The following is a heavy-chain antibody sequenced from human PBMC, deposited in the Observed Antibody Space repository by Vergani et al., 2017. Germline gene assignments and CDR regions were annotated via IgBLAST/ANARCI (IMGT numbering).Heavy chain of an antibody. CDR1: GGSFSGYY. CDR2: INHSGST. CDR3: ARTPAAGIAAAGPIYY. J-gene: IGHJ4*02. Sequence: QVQLQQWGAGLLKPSETLSLTCAVYGGSFSGYYWSWIRQPPGKGLEWIGEINHSGSTNYNPSLKSRVTISVDTSKNQFSLKLSSVTAADTAVYYCARTPAAGIAAAGPIYYWGQGTLVTVSS. D-gene: IGHD6-13*01. V-gene: IGHV4-34*01.